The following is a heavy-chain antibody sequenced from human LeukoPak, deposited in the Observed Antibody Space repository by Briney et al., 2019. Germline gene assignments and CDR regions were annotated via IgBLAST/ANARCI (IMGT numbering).Heavy chain of an antibody. CDR3: AKDQKFSSSSDY. D-gene: IGHD6-6*01. CDR1: GFTFSSYG. J-gene: IGHJ4*02. Sequence: GGSLRLSCAASGFTFSSYGMHWFRQAPGKGLEWVALIRYDGSNKYYADSVKGRFTISRDNSKDTLYLQMNSLRAEDTAVYYCAKDQKFSSSSDYWGQGTLVTVSS. CDR2: IRYDGSNK. V-gene: IGHV3-30*02.